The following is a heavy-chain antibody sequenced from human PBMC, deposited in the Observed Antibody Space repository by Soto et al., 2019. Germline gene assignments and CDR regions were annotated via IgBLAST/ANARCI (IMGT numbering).Heavy chain of an antibody. D-gene: IGHD3-16*01. CDR1: GGSISSYY. CDR3: ARVALRKFMDV. Sequence: PSETLSLTCTVSGGSISSYYWSWIRQPPGKGLEWIGYIYYSGSTNYNPSLKSRVTISVDTSKNQFSLKLSSVTAADTAVYYCARVALRKFMDVWGKGTTVTVSS. V-gene: IGHV4-59*01. CDR2: IYYSGST. J-gene: IGHJ6*04.